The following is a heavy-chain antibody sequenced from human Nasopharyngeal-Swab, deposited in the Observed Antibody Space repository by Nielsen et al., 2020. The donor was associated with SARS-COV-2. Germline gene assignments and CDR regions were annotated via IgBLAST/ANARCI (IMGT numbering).Heavy chain of an antibody. V-gene: IGHV4-31*03. D-gene: IGHD4-23*01. Sequence: SETLSLTCTVSGGAISSGGYYWNWIRQHPGKGLEWIGYIYYSGSTYYNPSLKRRFTISVDTSKNHFSLKLSSVTAADTAVYYCARERASWTVAGGYFDLWGRGTLVTVSS. CDR1: GGAISSGGYY. CDR3: ARERASWTVAGGYFDL. J-gene: IGHJ2*01. CDR2: IYYSGST.